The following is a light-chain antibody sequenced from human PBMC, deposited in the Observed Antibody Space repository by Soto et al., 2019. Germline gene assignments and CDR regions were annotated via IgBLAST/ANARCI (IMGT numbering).Light chain of an antibody. J-gene: IGKJ4*01. CDR2: DAS. CDR3: QQYGSSPLT. V-gene: IGKV3-20*01. Sequence: DIVLTQSPGTLSLSPGETATLSCRASQSVRSNYLAWYQQKPGQAPRFLIYDASSRATGIPDRFSGSGSGTDFTLTISRLEPEDFAVYYCQQYGSSPLTFGGGTKVEIK. CDR1: QSVRSNY.